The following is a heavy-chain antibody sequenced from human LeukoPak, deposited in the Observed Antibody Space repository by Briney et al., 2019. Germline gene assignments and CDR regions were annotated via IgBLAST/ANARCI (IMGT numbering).Heavy chain of an antibody. CDR1: GFTFSTYW. D-gene: IGHD3/OR15-3a*01. CDR3: ARDHGRSLLDY. Sequence: PGGSLRLSCAASGFTFSTYWMSWVRQAPGKGLEWVANIKQDGSEKYYVDSVKGRFTISRDNAKNSRYLQINSVRAEDTAVYSCARDHGRSLLDYWGQGTLVTVSS. J-gene: IGHJ4*02. V-gene: IGHV3-7*01. CDR2: IKQDGSEK.